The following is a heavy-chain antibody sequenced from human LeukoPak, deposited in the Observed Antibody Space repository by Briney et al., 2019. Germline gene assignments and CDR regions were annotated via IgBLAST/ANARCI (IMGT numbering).Heavy chain of an antibody. V-gene: IGHV3-23*01. D-gene: IGHD1-14*01. CDR3: ARGGHDFNPFYR. J-gene: IGHJ4*02. CDR2: IKGDSGEP. Sequence: GGPLRLSCAPSGFTFSTYAMGWVPQATGKALEGGSNIKGDSGEPFYAVFVKGRHTLSGENSKNTLLLQLHKRRAEDSAVYYCARGGHDFNPFYRWGQGTLGTVSA. CDR1: GFTFSTYA.